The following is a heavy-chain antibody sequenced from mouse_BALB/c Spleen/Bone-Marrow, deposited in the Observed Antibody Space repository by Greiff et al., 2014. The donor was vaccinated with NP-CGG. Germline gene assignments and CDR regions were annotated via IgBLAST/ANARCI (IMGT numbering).Heavy chain of an antibody. Sequence: EVQLQQSGAELVKPGASVKLSRTASGFNIKDTYMHWVKRRPEQGLEWIGRIDPANGNTKYDPKFQGKATITADTSSNTAYLQLSSLTSEDTAVYYCASYVYGYYFDYWGQGTTLTVSS. D-gene: IGHD2-2*01. V-gene: IGHV14-3*02. CDR3: ASYVYGYYFDY. CDR1: GFNIKDTY. J-gene: IGHJ2*01. CDR2: IDPANGNT.